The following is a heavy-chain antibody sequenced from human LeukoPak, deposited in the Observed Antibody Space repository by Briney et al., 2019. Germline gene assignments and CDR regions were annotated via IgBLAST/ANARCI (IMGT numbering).Heavy chain of an antibody. CDR1: GFTFSSHW. Sequence: PGGSLRLSCAASGFTFSSHWMSWVRQAPGKGLEWVANINQDGSEKYYVDSVKGRFTISRDNAKNSLYLQMSSLRAEDTAVYYCARAAYWGQGTLVTVSS. CDR3: ARAAY. J-gene: IGHJ4*02. V-gene: IGHV3-7*01. CDR2: INQDGSEK.